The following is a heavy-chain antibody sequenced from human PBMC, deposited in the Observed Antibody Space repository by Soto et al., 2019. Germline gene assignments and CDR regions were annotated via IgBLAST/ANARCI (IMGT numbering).Heavy chain of an antibody. CDR3: AAVAGTGGDYYYYGMDV. D-gene: IGHD6-19*01. J-gene: IGHJ6*02. Sequence: ASVKVSCKASGYTFTSYGISWVRQAPGQGLEWMGWISAYDGKTNYAQKLQGRVTMTTDTSTGTAYMELSSLRSEDTAVYYCAAVAGTGGDYYYYGMDVWGQGTTVTVS. V-gene: IGHV1-18*01. CDR2: ISAYDGKT. CDR1: GYTFTSYG.